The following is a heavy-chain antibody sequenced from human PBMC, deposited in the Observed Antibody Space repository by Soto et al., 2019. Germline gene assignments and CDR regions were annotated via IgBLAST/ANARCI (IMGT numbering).Heavy chain of an antibody. CDR3: ARDRDDYCTVNYYIRIGF. CDR1: GGIFSTYA. Sequence: QVQLVQSGAEVKKPGSSVKVSCKASGGIFSTYAISWLRQAPGQGLEWMGGIIPIFGTPNYAHRVKGRVTTTADESTPTSYMELSRLKSEDTSFDYCARDRDDYCTVNYYIRIGFWGQGTLVTVSS. J-gene: IGHJ4*02. V-gene: IGHV1-69*01. CDR2: IIPIFGTP. D-gene: IGHD3-10*01.